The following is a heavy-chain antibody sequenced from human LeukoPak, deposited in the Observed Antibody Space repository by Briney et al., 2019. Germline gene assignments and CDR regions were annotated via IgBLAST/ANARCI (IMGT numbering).Heavy chain of an antibody. J-gene: IGHJ3*02. CDR2: IWYDGSNK. CDR3: ARAPWELNAFDI. D-gene: IGHD1-26*01. V-gene: IGHV3-33*01. Sequence: GGSLRLSCAASGFTFSSYGMHWVRQAPGKGLEWVAVIWYDGSNKYYADSVKGRFTISRDNPKNTLYLQMNSLRAEDTAVYYCARAPWELNAFDIWGQGTMVTVSS. CDR1: GFTFSSYG.